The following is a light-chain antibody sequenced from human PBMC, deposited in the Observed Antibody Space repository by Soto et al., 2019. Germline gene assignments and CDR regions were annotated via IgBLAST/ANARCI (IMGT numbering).Light chain of an antibody. V-gene: IGKV3-15*01. Sequence: ETVMTQSPATLSVSPGERATLSFRSSQSVSSNVAWYQQKPGQAPRLLIYGASTRATGIPDRFSGSGSGTEVTLTISSLQSEDFAVYYCQQYNNWPPVTFGQGTRLEIK. CDR3: QQYNNWPPVT. CDR1: QSVSSN. J-gene: IGKJ5*01. CDR2: GAS.